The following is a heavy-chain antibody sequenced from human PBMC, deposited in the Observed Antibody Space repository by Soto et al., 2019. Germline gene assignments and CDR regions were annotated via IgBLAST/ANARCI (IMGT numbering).Heavy chain of an antibody. V-gene: IGHV4-31*03. CDR3: ARAVDTAMVFDY. CDR1: GGSISSGSYY. CDR2: IYYSGST. Sequence: SETLSLTCTVSGGSISSGSYYWSWIPQHPGKGLEWIGYIYYSGSTYYNPSLKSRVTISVDTSKNQFSLKLSSVTAADTAVYYCARAVDTAMVFDYWGQGTLVTVSS. D-gene: IGHD5-18*01. J-gene: IGHJ4*02.